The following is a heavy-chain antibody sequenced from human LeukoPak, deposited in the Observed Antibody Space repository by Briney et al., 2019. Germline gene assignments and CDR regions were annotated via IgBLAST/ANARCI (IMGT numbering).Heavy chain of an antibody. CDR3: AKRDGNGGNSARSAYDY. CDR1: GFTFSSYW. J-gene: IGHJ4*02. V-gene: IGHV3-74*01. Sequence: GGSLRLSCAASGFTFSSYWMHWVRQAPGKGLVWVSRISPDGSTTGHADSVKGRFTISRDSSKNTLYLQMNSLRAEDTAVYYCAKRDGNGGNSARSAYDYWGQGTLVTVSS. D-gene: IGHD4-23*01. CDR2: ISPDGSTT.